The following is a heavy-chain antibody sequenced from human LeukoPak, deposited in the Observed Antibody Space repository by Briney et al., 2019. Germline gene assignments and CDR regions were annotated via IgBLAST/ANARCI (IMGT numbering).Heavy chain of an antibody. D-gene: IGHD6-19*01. CDR3: ARLSSSGWYTFDY. CDR1: GGSISSYY. Sequence: SETLSLTCTVSGGSISSYYWSWIRQPPGKGLEWIGYIYYSGSTNYNPSLKSRVTISVDTSKNQFSLKLTSVTAADTAVYYCARLSSSGWYTFDYWGQGTLVTVSS. CDR2: IYYSGST. J-gene: IGHJ4*02. V-gene: IGHV4-59*08.